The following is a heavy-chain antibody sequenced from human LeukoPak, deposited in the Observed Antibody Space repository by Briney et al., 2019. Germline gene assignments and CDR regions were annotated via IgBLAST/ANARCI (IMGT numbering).Heavy chain of an antibody. CDR3: ARDENGYVWGSFRA. J-gene: IGHJ5*02. Sequence: SETLSLTCTVSGGSISSSSYYWGWIRQPPGKGLEWIGSIYYSGSTYYNPSLESRVTMSLDTSKNQFSLKLSSVTVADTAVYYCARDENGYVWGSFRAWGQGTLVTVSS. CDR1: GGSISSSSYY. D-gene: IGHD3-16*02. CDR2: IYYSGST. V-gene: IGHV4-39*07.